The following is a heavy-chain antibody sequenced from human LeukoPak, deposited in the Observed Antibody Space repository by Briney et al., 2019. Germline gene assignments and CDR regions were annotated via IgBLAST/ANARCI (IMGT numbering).Heavy chain of an antibody. D-gene: IGHD3-10*01. J-gene: IGHJ4*02. CDR1: GGSISSGSYY. Sequence: SQTLSLTCTVSGGSISSGSYYWSWIRQPAGKGLEWIGRIYTSGSTNYNPSLKSRVTISVDTSKNQFSLKLSSVTAADTAVYYCARDTGFSMVRGILFWGQGTLVTVSS. CDR2: IYTSGST. V-gene: IGHV4-61*02. CDR3: ARDTGFSMVRGILF.